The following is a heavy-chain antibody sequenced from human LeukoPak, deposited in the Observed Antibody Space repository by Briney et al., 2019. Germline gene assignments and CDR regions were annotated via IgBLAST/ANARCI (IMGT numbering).Heavy chain of an antibody. D-gene: IGHD2-15*01. Sequence: VASVKGSCKASGYTFTSYDINWVRQATGQGLEWMGWMNPNSGNTGYAQKFQGRVTMTRNTSISTAYMELSSLRSEDTAVYYCARDPYRIYYYYYGMDVWGQGTTVTVSS. CDR3: ARDPYRIYYYYYGMDV. V-gene: IGHV1-8*01. CDR2: MNPNSGNT. J-gene: IGHJ6*02. CDR1: GYTFTSYD.